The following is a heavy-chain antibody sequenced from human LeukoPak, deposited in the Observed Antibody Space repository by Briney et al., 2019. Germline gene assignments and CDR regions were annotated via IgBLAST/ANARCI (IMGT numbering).Heavy chain of an antibody. CDR1: GFTFSSYA. V-gene: IGHV3-64*01. CDR2: TSSNGGST. CDR3: ARGIAARSSYYGMDV. J-gene: IGHJ6*02. D-gene: IGHD6-6*01. Sequence: GGSLRLSCAASGFTFSSYAMHWVRQAPGKGLEYVSATSSNGGSTYYANSVKGRFTISRDNSKNTLYLQMGSLRAEDMAVYYCARGIAARSSYYGMDVWGQGTTVTVSS.